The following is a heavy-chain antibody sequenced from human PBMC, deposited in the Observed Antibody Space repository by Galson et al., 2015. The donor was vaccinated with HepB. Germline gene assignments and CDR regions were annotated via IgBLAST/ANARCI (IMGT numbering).Heavy chain of an antibody. V-gene: IGHV1-69*01. CDR2: IIPIFGTT. D-gene: IGHD3-22*01. CDR1: GGTFYSYA. Sequence: CKASGGTFYSYAISWVRQAPGQGLELMGGIIPIFGTTNYAQKFQDRVTITADESTSTAYMELSSLRSEDTAVYYCARDLRDSSGYQIKGSPDYWGQGTLVTVSS. CDR3: ARDLRDSSGYQIKGSPDY. J-gene: IGHJ4*02.